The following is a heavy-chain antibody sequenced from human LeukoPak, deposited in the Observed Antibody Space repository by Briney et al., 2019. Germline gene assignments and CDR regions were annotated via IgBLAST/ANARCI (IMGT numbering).Heavy chain of an antibody. D-gene: IGHD3-3*01. CDR1: GGSVSSYY. J-gene: IGHJ5*02. Sequence: PSETLSLTRTVSGGSVSSYYWSWIRQPPGKGLEWIGYIYYSGSTNYNPSLKSRVTISVDTSKNQFSLKLSSVTAADTAVYYCARYDLQNWFDPWGQGTLVTVSS. CDR3: ARYDLQNWFDP. CDR2: IYYSGST. V-gene: IGHV4-59*02.